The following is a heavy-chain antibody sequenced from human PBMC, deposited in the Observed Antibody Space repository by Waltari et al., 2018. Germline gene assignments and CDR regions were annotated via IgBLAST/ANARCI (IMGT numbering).Heavy chain of an antibody. CDR1: GGSISSYY. CDR2: IYYSGST. V-gene: IGHV4-59*01. CDR3: ARDRWGIAARPYAFDI. J-gene: IGHJ3*02. Sequence: QVQLQESGPGLVKPSETLSLTCTVSGGSISSYYWSWIRQPPGKGLEWIGYIYYSGSTNYNPSLKSRVTISVDTSKNQFSLKLSSVTAADTAVYYCARDRWGIAARPYAFDIWGQGTMVTVSS. D-gene: IGHD6-6*01.